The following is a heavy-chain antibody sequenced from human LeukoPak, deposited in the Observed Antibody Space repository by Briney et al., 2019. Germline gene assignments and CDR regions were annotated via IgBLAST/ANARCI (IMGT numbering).Heavy chain of an antibody. CDR3: ARGDERKRILPYFDY. V-gene: IGHV5-51*01. CDR1: GYSFTNYW. CDR2: IYPGDSDT. J-gene: IGHJ4*02. Sequence: GESLKISCKGSGYSFTNYWIGWVRQMPGKGLEWMGNIYPGDSDTPYSPSFQGQVTITADKSISTAYLQWSSLKASDTAMYYCARGDERKRILPYFDYWGQGTLVTVSS. D-gene: IGHD1-1*01.